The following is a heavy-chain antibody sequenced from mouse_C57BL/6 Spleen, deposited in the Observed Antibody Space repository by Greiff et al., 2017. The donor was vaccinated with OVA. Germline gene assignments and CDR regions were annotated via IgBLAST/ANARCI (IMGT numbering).Heavy chain of an antibody. J-gene: IGHJ2*01. V-gene: IGHV5-4*01. D-gene: IGHD4-1*01. CDR3: ARDRLGQDYFDY. CDR1: GFTFSSYA. CDR2: ISDGGSYT. Sequence: EVKLMESGGGLVKPGGSLKLSCAASGFTFSSYAMSWVRQTPEKRLEWVATISDGGSYTYYPDNVKGRFTIFRDNAKNNLYLQMSHLKSEDTAMYYCARDRLGQDYFDYWGQGTTLTVSS.